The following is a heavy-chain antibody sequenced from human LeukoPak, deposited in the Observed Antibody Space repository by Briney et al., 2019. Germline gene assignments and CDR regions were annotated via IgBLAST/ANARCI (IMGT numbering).Heavy chain of an antibody. J-gene: IGHJ5*02. V-gene: IGHV4-39*07. D-gene: IGHD3-22*01. CDR1: GGSISSSSYY. CDR2: VSYSGST. CDR3: AREGPDYYDSSGYFLNWFDP. Sequence: PSETLSLTXTVSGGSISSSSYYWGWIRQPPGKGLEWIWSVSYSGSTYYNPSLKSRVTISVDTSKNQFSLKLSSVTAADTAVYYCAREGPDYYDSSGYFLNWFDPWGQGTLVTVSS.